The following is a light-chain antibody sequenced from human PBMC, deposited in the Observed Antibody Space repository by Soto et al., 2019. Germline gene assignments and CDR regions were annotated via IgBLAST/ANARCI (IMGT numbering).Light chain of an antibody. Sequence: DVQMTQSPSSLSASVGDRIIITCQASQHINNYLNWYQQKPGRAPRLLIHDVSNLATGVPSRFSGSGFGTDFTFTINSLQPEDVATYFCQKYDSVPWSFGQGTRVEI. J-gene: IGKJ1*01. CDR1: QHINNY. CDR3: QKYDSVPWS. CDR2: DVS. V-gene: IGKV1-33*01.